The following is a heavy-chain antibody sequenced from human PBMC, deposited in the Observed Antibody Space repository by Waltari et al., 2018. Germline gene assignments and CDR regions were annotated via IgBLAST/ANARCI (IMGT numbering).Heavy chain of an antibody. D-gene: IGHD6-19*01. CDR3: ARDVGPSGWYGHYFDY. CDR2: IYSGGST. CDR1: GFTVSRIY. Sequence: EVQLVESGGGLVQPGGSLRLSCAASGFTVSRIYMSWVRPAPGKGLEWVSVIYSGGSTYYADSVKGRFTISRDNSKNTLYLQMNSLRAEDTAVYYCARDVGPSGWYGHYFDYWGQGTLVTVSS. V-gene: IGHV3-66*02. J-gene: IGHJ4*02.